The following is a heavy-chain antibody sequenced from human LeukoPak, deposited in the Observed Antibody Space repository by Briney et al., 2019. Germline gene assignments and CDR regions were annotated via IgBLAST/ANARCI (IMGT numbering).Heavy chain of an antibody. CDR3: ARTAAPFRPHYYYYYMDV. CDR1: GGSISSYY. CDR2: IYYRGNT. J-gene: IGHJ6*03. D-gene: IGHD6-25*01. V-gene: IGHV4-59*01. Sequence: SETLSLTCTVSGGSISSYYWSWIRQPPGKGLEYIGHIYYRGNTDYNPSLKSRVTISVDTSKNQFSLNLSSVTAADTAVYHCARTAAPFRPHYYYYYMDVWGKGTTVTVSS.